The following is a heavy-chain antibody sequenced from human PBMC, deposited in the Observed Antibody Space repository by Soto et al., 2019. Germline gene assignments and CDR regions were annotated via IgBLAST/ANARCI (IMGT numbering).Heavy chain of an antibody. Sequence: PGGSLRLSCAASGFTFSSYWMSWVRQAPGKGLEWVANIKQDGSEKYYVDSVKGRFTISRDNAKNSLYLQMNSLRAEDTAVYYCAASSGWYDKDAFDIWGQGTMVTVSS. V-gene: IGHV3-7*01. CDR2: IKQDGSEK. D-gene: IGHD6-19*01. CDR3: AASSGWYDKDAFDI. CDR1: GFTFSSYW. J-gene: IGHJ3*02.